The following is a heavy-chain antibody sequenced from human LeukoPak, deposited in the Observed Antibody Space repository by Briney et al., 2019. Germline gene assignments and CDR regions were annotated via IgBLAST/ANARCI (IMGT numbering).Heavy chain of an antibody. V-gene: IGHV3-23*01. J-gene: IGHJ4*02. Sequence: VQLGGSLRLSCAASGFTFSSYAMSWVRQAPGKGLEWVSTISGSGGSTYYADSVKGRFTISRDNSRNTLYLQMNSLRAEDTAIYFCAKDTPSGKYYRPLVQWGQGTLVTVSS. CDR1: GFTFSSYA. CDR3: AKDTPSGKYYRPLVQ. CDR2: ISGSGGST. D-gene: IGHD1-26*01.